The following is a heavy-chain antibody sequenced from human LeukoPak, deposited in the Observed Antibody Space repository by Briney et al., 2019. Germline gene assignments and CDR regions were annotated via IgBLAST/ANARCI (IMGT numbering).Heavy chain of an antibody. CDR2: INPNSGGT. V-gene: IGHV1-2*02. CDR3: ARDYCSGGSCSVFDY. D-gene: IGHD2-15*01. J-gene: IGHJ4*02. CDR1: GYTFTGYY. Sequence: ASVKVSCKASGYTFTGYYMHWVRQAPGQGLEWMGWINPNSGGTNYAQEFQGRVTMTRDTSISTAYMELSRLRSDDTAVYYCARDYCSGGSCSVFDYWGQGTLVTVSS.